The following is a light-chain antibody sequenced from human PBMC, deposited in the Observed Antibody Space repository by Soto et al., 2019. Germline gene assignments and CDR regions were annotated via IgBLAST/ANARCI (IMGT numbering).Light chain of an antibody. J-gene: IGLJ2*01. CDR3: CSYAGSSTSV. CDR2: EGS. CDR1: SSDVGSYNL. Sequence: QSALTQPASVSGSPGQSITSSCTGTSSDVGSYNLVSWYHQHPGKAPKLMIYEGSKRPSVVSNRFSGSKSGNTASLTISGLQAEDEADYYCCSYAGSSTSVLGGGTQLTVL. V-gene: IGLV2-23*01.